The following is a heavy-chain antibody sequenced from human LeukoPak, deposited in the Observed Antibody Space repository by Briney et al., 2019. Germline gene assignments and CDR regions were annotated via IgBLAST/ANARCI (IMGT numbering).Heavy chain of an antibody. J-gene: IGHJ3*02. Sequence: PSETLSLTCTVSGGSISSSSYYWGWIRQPPGKGLEWIGSVYYSGSTYYNPSLKRRVTISVDTSKNQFSLKLSSVTAADTAVYYCARLSCSSTSCFHTFDIWGQGTMVTVSS. CDR3: ARLSCSSTSCFHTFDI. CDR2: VYYSGST. D-gene: IGHD2-2*01. V-gene: IGHV4-39*01. CDR1: GGSISSSSYY.